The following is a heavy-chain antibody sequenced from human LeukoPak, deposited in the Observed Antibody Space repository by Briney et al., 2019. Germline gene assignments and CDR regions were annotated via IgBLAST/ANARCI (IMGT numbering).Heavy chain of an antibody. Sequence: PGGSLRLSCAASGFTFSSYSMNWVRQAPGKGLEWVSSISSSSSYIYYADSVEGRFTISRDNAKNSLYLQMNSLRAEDTAAYYCARGGPYYGSGSYYSPGYWGQGTLVTVSS. D-gene: IGHD3-10*01. J-gene: IGHJ4*02. CDR3: ARGGPYYGSGSYYSPGY. CDR2: ISSSSSYI. V-gene: IGHV3-21*01. CDR1: GFTFSSYS.